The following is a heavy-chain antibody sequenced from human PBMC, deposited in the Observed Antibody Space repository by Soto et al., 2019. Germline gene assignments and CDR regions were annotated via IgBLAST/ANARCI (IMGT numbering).Heavy chain of an antibody. J-gene: IGHJ4*02. D-gene: IGHD3-22*01. CDR2: INHSGST. V-gene: IGHV4-34*01. Sequence: PSETLSLTCAVYGGSFSGYYWSWIRQPPGKGLEWIGEINHSGSTNYNPSLKSRVTISVDTSKNQFSLKLSSVTAADTAVYYCALTTEGYYFDYWGQGTLVTVSS. CDR1: GGSFSGYY. CDR3: ALTTEGYYFDY.